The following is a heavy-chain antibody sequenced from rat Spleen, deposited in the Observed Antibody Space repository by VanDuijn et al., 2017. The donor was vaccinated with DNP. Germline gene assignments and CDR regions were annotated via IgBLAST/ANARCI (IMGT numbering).Heavy chain of an antibody. CDR1: GFTFSSYW. CDR2: INNDGGST. CDR3: ARHRTIMPYYYSMDA. D-gene: IGHD1-12*01. J-gene: IGHJ4*01. V-gene: IGHV5-58*01. Sequence: EVQLVETGGGLVQPGRSLKLSCVASGFTFSSYWMYWIRQAPGRGLEWVSSINNDGGSTNYPDSVKGRFTISRDNVENTVYLQMNSLRSEDIATYFCARHRTIMPYYYSMDAWGQGASVTVSS.